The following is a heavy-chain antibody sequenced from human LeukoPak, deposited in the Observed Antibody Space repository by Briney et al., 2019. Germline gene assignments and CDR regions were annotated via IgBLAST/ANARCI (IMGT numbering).Heavy chain of an antibody. CDR2: INPSGGRT. J-gene: IGHJ3*02. Sequence: ASVKVSCKASGYTFTDFYTHWVRQAPGQGFEWMGIINPSGGRTSYAQKFQGRVTMTRDMSTSTVYMELSSLRSEDTAVYYCARAGMATITLPFDIWGQGTMVTVSS. V-gene: IGHV1-46*01. CDR1: GYTFTDFY. D-gene: IGHD5-24*01. CDR3: ARAGMATITLPFDI.